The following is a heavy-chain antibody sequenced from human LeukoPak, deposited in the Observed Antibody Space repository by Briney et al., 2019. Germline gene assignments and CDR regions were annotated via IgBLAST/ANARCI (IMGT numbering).Heavy chain of an antibody. CDR3: ARRSGIAVAGAFDY. CDR1: GFTFNTFG. V-gene: IGHV3-30*02. Sequence: PGGSLRLSCAASGFTFNTFGMHWVRQTPGKGLEWVAFIRHDGSDQYYADSVKGRFTISRDNSKNTLYLQMNSLRAEDTAVYYCARRSGIAVAGAFDYWGQGTLVTVSS. CDR2: IRHDGSDQ. D-gene: IGHD6-19*01. J-gene: IGHJ4*02.